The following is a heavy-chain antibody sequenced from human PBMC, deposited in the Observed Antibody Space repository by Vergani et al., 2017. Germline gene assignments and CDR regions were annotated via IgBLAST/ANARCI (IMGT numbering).Heavy chain of an antibody. CDR3: AYGGSGPDYMDV. V-gene: IGHV1-2*02. J-gene: IGHJ6*03. D-gene: IGHD6-25*01. CDR2: INPNRGGT. Sequence: QVQLVQSGAEVKKPGASVKVSCKASGYTFTGYYMHWVRQAPGQGLEWMGWINPNRGGTNYAQKFQGRVTMTRNTSISTAYMELSRLRSDDTAVYYCAYGGSGPDYMDVWGKGTTVTVSS. CDR1: GYTFTGYY.